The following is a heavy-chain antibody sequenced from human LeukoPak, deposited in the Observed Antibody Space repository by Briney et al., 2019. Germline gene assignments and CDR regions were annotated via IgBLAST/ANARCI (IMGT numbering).Heavy chain of an antibody. D-gene: IGHD1-14*01. CDR3: ARGVRLTSFDY. J-gene: IGHJ4*02. CDR1: GGSISGSSYY. Sequence: SETLSLTCTVSGGSISGSSYYWGWIRQPPGKGLEWIGSISNSGSTYYNPSLKSRVTISVDTSKSQFSLNLSSVTAADTAVYYCARGVRLTSFDYWGQGTLVTVSS. CDR2: ISNSGST. V-gene: IGHV4-39*07.